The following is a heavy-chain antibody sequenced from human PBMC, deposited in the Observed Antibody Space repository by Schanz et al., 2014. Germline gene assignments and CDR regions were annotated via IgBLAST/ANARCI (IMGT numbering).Heavy chain of an antibody. CDR2: IYSGIGA. CDR3: ARSAGRDFWSGYYTRFDY. V-gene: IGHV3-66*01. CDR1: GFTFSKYW. Sequence: EVQLVESGGGLVQPGGSLRLSCGGSGFTFSKYWMSWVRQAPGKGLEWVSVIYSGIGAYYADSVKDRFTVSRDNSKNTVYLQMNRLRAEDTAVYYCARSAGRDFWSGYYTRFDYWGQGTLVTVSS. J-gene: IGHJ4*02. D-gene: IGHD3-3*01.